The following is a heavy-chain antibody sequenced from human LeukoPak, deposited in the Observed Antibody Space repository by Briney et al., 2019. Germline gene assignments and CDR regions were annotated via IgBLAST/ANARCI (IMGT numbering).Heavy chain of an antibody. J-gene: IGHJ4*02. D-gene: IGHD3-22*01. CDR3: ARGAPYYYDSSGYLFDY. CDR2: IYYSGST. CDR1: GGSINSYY. V-gene: IGHV4-59*01. Sequence: SETLSLTCTVSGGSINSYYWSWIRQPPGKGLEWIGYIYYSGSTNYNPSLKSRVTISVDTSKNQFSLELSSVTAADTAVYYCARGAPYYYDSSGYLFDYWGQGTLVTVSS.